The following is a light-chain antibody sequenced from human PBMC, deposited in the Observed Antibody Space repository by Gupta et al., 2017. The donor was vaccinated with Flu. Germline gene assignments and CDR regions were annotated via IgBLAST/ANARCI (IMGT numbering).Light chain of an antibody. CDR2: KDS. CDR1: ALPKQY. CDR3: QSADNSGTDGVV. Sequence: SYELTQPTSVSVSPGQTARITCSGDALPKQYAYWYQQKPGQAPGLVIYKDSERPSGIPERFSCSSSGTTVTFTISVVQAEDEADYYCQSADNSGTDGVVFGGGTKLTVL. J-gene: IGLJ2*01. V-gene: IGLV3-25*02.